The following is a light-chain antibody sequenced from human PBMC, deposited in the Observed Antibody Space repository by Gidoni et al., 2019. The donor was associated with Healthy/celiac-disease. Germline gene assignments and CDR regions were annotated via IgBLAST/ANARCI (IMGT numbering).Light chain of an antibody. CDR2: AAS. Sequence: DIQLTQSPSFLSASVGDRVTITCWASQGISSYLAWYQQKPGKDPKLLIYAASTLQSGVPSRFSGSGSGTEFTLTISSLQPEDFATYYCQQLNSYLSITFGQGTRLEIK. J-gene: IGKJ5*01. CDR3: QQLNSYLSIT. V-gene: IGKV1-9*01. CDR1: QGISSY.